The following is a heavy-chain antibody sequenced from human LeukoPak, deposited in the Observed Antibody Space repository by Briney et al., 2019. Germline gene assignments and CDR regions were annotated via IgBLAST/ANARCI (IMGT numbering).Heavy chain of an antibody. CDR2: INHSGST. D-gene: IGHD5-24*01. Sequence: SETLSLTCAVYGGSFSGYYWSWIRQPPGKGLEWIGEINHSGSTNYNPSLKSRVTISVDTSKNQFSLKLSSVTAADTAVYYCARSRGYNKLFDYWGPGTLVTVSP. CDR3: ARSRGYNKLFDY. J-gene: IGHJ4*02. CDR1: GGSFSGYY. V-gene: IGHV4-34*01.